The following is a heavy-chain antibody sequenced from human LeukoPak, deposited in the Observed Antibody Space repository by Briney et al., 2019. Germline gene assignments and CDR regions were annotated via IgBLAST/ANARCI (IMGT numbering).Heavy chain of an antibody. Sequence: GGSLRLSCAASGFTFSSYWMSWVRQAPRKGLEWVANIKQDGSEKYYVDSVKGRFTISRDNAKNSLYLQMNSLRAEDTAVYYCAREELLWFGDPNWFDPWGQGTLVTVSS. CDR2: IKQDGSEK. J-gene: IGHJ5*02. D-gene: IGHD3-10*01. CDR1: GFTFSSYW. V-gene: IGHV3-7*03. CDR3: AREELLWFGDPNWFDP.